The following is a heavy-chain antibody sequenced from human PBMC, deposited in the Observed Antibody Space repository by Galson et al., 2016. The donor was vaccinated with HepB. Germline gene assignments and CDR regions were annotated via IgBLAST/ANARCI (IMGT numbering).Heavy chain of an antibody. Sequence: SLRLSCAASGFTFSSYAMSWVRQAPGKGLEWVSAISDSGGSTYYADSVKGRFIISRDNSKNTVYLQMISLRAEDTAVYYCAKGRIASCYDALEIWGQGTMVIVSP. J-gene: IGHJ3*02. V-gene: IGHV3-23*01. CDR3: AKGRIASCYDALEI. CDR2: ISDSGGST. D-gene: IGHD2-21*01. CDR1: GFTFSSYA.